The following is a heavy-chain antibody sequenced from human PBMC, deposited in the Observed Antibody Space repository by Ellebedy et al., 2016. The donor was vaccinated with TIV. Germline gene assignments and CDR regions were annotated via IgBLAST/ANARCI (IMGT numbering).Heavy chain of an antibody. CDR2: TYHSGTT. J-gene: IGHJ6*02. D-gene: IGHD6-6*01. Sequence: TLSLTCAVSGGSISSGTYSWSWIRQPPGKGLEWIGYTYHSGTTYYNPSLRGRVTISVDRSKNQFSLKLNSVTAADTAVYYCARDHSSSSFYYFYGMDVWGQGTTVTVSS. V-gene: IGHV4-30-2*01. CDR3: ARDHSSSSFYYFYGMDV. CDR1: GGSISSGTYS.